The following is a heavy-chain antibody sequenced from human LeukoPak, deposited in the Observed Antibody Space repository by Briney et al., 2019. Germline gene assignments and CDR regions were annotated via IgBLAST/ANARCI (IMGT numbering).Heavy chain of an antibody. J-gene: IGHJ4*02. D-gene: IGHD6-19*01. CDR2: IYHSGRI. Sequence: PSETLSLTCTVSRGSISSSSYYWGWIRQPPGKGLEWIGSIYHSGRIYYNPSLRRRVLISVDMPKNQFSLKLRSVTAAHACVFYCARHVGSSDGARHFDNWGQGTLVTVSS. CDR1: RGSISSSSYY. V-gene: IGHV4-39*01. CDR3: ARHVGSSDGARHFDN.